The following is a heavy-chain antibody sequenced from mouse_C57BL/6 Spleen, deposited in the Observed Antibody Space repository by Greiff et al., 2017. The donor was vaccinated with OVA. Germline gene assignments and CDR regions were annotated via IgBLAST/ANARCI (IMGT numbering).Heavy chain of an antibody. D-gene: IGHD4-1*01. CDR3: ARGELGGVAWFAY. CDR1: GYAFTNYL. CDR2: INPGSGGT. V-gene: IGHV1-54*01. Sequence: VQLQQSGAELVRPGTSVKVSCKASGYAFTNYLIEWVKQRPGQGLEWIGVINPGSGGTNYNEKFKGKATLTADKSSSTAYMQLSSLTSEDSAVYFCARGELGGVAWFAYWGQGTLVTVSA. J-gene: IGHJ3*01.